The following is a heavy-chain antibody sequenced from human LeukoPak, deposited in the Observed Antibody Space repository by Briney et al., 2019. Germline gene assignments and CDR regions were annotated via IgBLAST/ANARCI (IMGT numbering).Heavy chain of an antibody. V-gene: IGHV3-30*18. CDR1: GFTFSSYG. CDR3: AKVFRFGETQVG. CDR2: ISYDGSNK. Sequence: GGSLRLSCAASGFTFSSYGMHWVRQAPGKGLEWVAVISYDGSNKYYADSVKGRFTISRDNSKNTLYLQMNSLRAEDTAVYYCAKVFRFGETQVGGGQGTLVTVSS. D-gene: IGHD3-10*01. J-gene: IGHJ4*02.